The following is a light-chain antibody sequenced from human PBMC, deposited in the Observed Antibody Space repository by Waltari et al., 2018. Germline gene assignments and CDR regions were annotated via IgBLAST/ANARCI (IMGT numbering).Light chain of an antibody. Sequence: QLELPQSPSASASLGASVKLTCTLSSGHITNLVAWHPQQPQKGPRYLMKVNSDGSHSRGDAIPDRFSGSSSGAGRYLTISSLQSEDEADYYCQTGGHGTWVFGGGTKLTVL. CDR2: VNSDGSH. V-gene: IGLV4-69*01. CDR1: SGHITNL. CDR3: QTGGHGTWV. J-gene: IGLJ3*02.